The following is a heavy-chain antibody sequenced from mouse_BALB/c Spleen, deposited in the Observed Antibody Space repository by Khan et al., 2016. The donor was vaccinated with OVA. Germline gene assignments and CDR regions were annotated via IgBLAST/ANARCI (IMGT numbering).Heavy chain of an antibody. CDR3: VNHGSSSAWFTY. V-gene: IGHV1-7*01. J-gene: IGHJ3*01. CDR1: GYTFTSYW. Sequence: VQLQESGAELAKPGASVKMSCKASGYTFTSYWMHWVKQRPGQGLEWIGYIDPSTDYTEYNQKFRDKATLTVDKSSTTVYMQLPSLTSEDCAVYYCVNHGSSSAWFTYWGEGSLVTVCA. D-gene: IGHD1-1*01. CDR2: IDPSTDYT.